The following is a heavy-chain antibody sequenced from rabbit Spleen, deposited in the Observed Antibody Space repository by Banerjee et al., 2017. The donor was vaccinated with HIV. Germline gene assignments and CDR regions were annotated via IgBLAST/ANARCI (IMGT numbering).Heavy chain of an antibody. CDR1: GVSLNDKD. V-gene: IGHV1S7*01. J-gene: IGHJ4*01. CDR2: IDPVFGST. CDR3: VRDTWNFNL. Sequence: QLEESGGGLVKPEGSLTLTCKASGVSLNDKDVMCWVRQAPGKGLEWIGYIDPVFGSTYYASWVNGRFTISSHNAQNTLYLQLNSLTAADTATYFCVRDTWNFNLWGPGTLVTVS. D-gene: IGHD3-1*01.